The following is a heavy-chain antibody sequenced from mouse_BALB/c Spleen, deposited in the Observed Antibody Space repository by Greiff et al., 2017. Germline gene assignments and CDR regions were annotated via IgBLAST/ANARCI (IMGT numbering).Heavy chain of an antibody. Sequence: EVQGVESGPGLVKPSQSLSLTCTVTGYSITSDYAWNWIRQFPGNKLEWMGYISYSGSTSYNPSLKSRISITRDTSKNQFFLQLNSVTTEDTATYYCARWLRQDYFDYWGQGTTLTVSS. CDR1: GYSITSDYA. D-gene: IGHD2-2*01. CDR2: ISYSGST. CDR3: ARWLRQDYFDY. V-gene: IGHV3-2*02. J-gene: IGHJ2*01.